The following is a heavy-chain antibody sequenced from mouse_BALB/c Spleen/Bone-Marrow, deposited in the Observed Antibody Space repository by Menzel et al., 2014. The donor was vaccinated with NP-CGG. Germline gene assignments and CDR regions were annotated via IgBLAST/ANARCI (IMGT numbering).Heavy chain of an antibody. CDR3: ARHGITRLLDY. J-gene: IGHJ2*01. D-gene: IGHD2-4*01. CDR1: GFTFSSYA. V-gene: IGHV5-9-3*01. Sequence: EVQVVESGGGLVKPGGSLKLSCAASGFTFSSYAMSWVRQTPEKRLEWVATISSGGSYTYYPGSVKGRFTISRDNAKNTLYLQMNSLRSEDTAMYYCARHGITRLLDYWGQGTTLTVSS. CDR2: ISSGGSYT.